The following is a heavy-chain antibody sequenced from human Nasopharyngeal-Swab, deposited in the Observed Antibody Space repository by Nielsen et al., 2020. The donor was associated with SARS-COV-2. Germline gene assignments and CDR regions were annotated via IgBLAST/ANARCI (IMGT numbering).Heavy chain of an antibody. CDR1: GGSFTGFY. CDR2: INHNERT. CDR3: SRAGTVADAYTGLDV. V-gene: IGHV4-34*01. D-gene: IGHD5-24*01. Sequence: SETLSLTCSVSGGSFTGFYWNWIRQAPGKGLEWIGDINHNERTNYNPSLMSRIAMFVDTSNNQASLKVISVSAGDTAVYYCSRAGTVADAYTGLDVWGQGTTVTVSS. J-gene: IGHJ6*02.